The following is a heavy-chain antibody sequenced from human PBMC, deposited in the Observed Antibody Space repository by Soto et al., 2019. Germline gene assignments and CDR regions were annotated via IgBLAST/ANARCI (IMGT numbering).Heavy chain of an antibody. CDR2: ISSSGETV. D-gene: IGHD2-2*01. CDR1: GFTFSSYE. Sequence: EVQLLESGGGVVQPGGSLRLSCEVSGFTFSSYEMYWVRQAPGKGLEWVAYISSSGETVYYAGSVQGRFTISRDNAKNSLYLQMSSLGAEYTAVYYCAREGFYAMDVWGQGTTVTVSS. J-gene: IGHJ6*02. V-gene: IGHV3-48*03. CDR3: AREGFYAMDV.